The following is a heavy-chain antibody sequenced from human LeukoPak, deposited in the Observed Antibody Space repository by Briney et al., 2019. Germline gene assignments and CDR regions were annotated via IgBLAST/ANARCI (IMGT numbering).Heavy chain of an antibody. CDR2: IYNTGTT. Sequence: SETLSLTCTVSGGSISSYYWSWVREPPGQGLEGIGYIYNTGTTSYNPSLRSRVTISVDTSKNQFSLKLSSVTAADTAVYYCARQGNYYDSSGSTPFDYWGQGTLVTVSS. CDR3: ARQGNYYDSSGSTPFDY. CDR1: GGSISSYY. V-gene: IGHV4-59*08. D-gene: IGHD3-22*01. J-gene: IGHJ4*02.